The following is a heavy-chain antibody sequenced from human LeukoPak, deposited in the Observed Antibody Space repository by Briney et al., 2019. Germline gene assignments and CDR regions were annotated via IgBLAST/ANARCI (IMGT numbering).Heavy chain of an antibody. Sequence: PSETLSLTCTVSGGSISSYYWSWIRQPPGKGLEWIGYIYYSGSTNYNPSLKSRVTISVDTSKNRFSLKLSSVTAADTAVYYCARDLPYCSSTSCYYYYYYYMDVWGKGTPVTVSS. D-gene: IGHD2-2*01. J-gene: IGHJ6*03. CDR3: ARDLPYCSSTSCYYYYYYYMDV. CDR2: IYYSGST. CDR1: GGSISSYY. V-gene: IGHV4-59*01.